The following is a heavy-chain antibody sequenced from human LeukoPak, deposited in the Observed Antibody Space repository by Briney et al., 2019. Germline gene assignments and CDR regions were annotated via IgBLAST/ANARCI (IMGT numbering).Heavy chain of an antibody. V-gene: IGHV3-23*01. CDR3: AKDIGGYYVDAFDM. J-gene: IGHJ3*02. CDR2: ISDSGGDT. D-gene: IGHD3-22*01. Sequence: GGSLRLSCAASGFTFSSYAMSWVRQAPGKGLEWVSTISDSGGDTYYADSVKGRFTISRDNSRNTLYLQMNSLRAEDTAVYYCAKDIGGYYVDAFDMWGQGTMVTVSS. CDR1: GFTFSSYA.